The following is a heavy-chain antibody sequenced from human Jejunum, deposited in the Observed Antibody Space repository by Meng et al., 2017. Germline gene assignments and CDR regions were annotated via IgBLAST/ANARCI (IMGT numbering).Heavy chain of an antibody. CDR3: TGGSYQLDY. J-gene: IGHJ4*02. CDR1: GFTFGDYA. D-gene: IGHD1-26*01. V-gene: IGHV3-49*03. CDR2: IKSKTYGGTT. Sequence: GGSLRLSCTASGFTFGDYAMSWFRQAPGKGLEWVSFIKSKTYGGTTDYAASVKGRFTISRDDSKSIAYLQMNSLKTEDTAVYYCTGGSYQLDYWGQGTLVTVSS.